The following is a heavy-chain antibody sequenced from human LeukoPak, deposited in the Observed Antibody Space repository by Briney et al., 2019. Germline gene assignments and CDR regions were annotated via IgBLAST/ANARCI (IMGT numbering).Heavy chain of an antibody. CDR3: ARSGVIAAAGTGVY. CDR2: MNPNSGNT. V-gene: IGHV1-8*03. J-gene: IGHJ4*02. CDR1: GYSFIGYY. Sequence: ASVKVSCKASGYSFIGYYMHWVRQATGQGLEWMGWMNPNSGNTGYAQKFQGRVTTTRNTSISTAYMELSSLRSEDTAVYYCARSGVIAAAGTGVYWGQGTLVTVSS. D-gene: IGHD6-13*01.